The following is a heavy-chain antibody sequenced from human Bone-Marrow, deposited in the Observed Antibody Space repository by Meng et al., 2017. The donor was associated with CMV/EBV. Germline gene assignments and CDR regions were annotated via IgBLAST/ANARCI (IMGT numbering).Heavy chain of an antibody. CDR2: IYYSGST. D-gene: IGHD4-11*01. V-gene: IGHV4-61*01. J-gene: IGHJ6*02. CDR3: ARVGRLTTLNYYYGMDV. Sequence: GSLRLSCTVSGGSVSSGSYYWSWIRQPPGKGLEWIGYIYYSGSTNYNPSLKSRVTISVDTSKNQFSLKLSSVTAADTAVYYCARVGRLTTLNYYYGMDVWGQGTTVTVSS. CDR1: GGSVSSGSYY.